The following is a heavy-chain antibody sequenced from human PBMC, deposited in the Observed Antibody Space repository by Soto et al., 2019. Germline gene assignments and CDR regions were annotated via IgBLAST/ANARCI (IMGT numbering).Heavy chain of an antibody. CDR1: GFTFSSYW. D-gene: IGHD3-9*01. V-gene: IGHV3-7*01. CDR3: ARESQYYDILTGYYRQYYFDY. CDR2: IKQDGSEK. J-gene: IGHJ4*02. Sequence: EVQLVESGGGLVQPGGSQRLSCAASGFTFSSYWMSWVRQAPGKGLEWVANIKQDGSEKYYVDSVKGRFTISRDNAKNSLYLQMNSLRAEDTAVYYCARESQYYDILTGYYRQYYFDYWGQGTLVTVSS.